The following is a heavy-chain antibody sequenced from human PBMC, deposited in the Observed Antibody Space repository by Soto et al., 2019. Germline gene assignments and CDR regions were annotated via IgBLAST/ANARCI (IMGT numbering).Heavy chain of an antibody. D-gene: IGHD5-12*01. CDR3: AKLTGYEQPPHPYYYYYMDV. J-gene: IGHJ6*03. V-gene: IGHV3-23*01. CDR2: ISGSGGST. Sequence: GGSLRLSCAASGFTFSSYAMSWVRQAPGKGLEWVSAISGSGGSTYYADSVKGRFTISRDNSKNTLYLQMNSLRAEDTAVYYCAKLTGYEQPPHPYYYYYMDVWGKGTTVTVSS. CDR1: GFTFSSYA.